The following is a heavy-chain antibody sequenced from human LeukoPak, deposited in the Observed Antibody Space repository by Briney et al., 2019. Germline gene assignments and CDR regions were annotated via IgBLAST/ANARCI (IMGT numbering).Heavy chain of an antibody. J-gene: IGHJ4*02. Sequence: PGGSLRLSCAASGFTFSSYAMSWVRQAPGKGLEWVSAISGSGGSTYYADSVKGRFTISRDNSKNTLYLQMNSLRAEDTAVYYCAKDQTPRVVIPVYFDYWGQGTLVTVSS. CDR1: GFTFSSYA. CDR2: ISGSGGST. CDR3: AKDQTPRVVIPVYFDY. D-gene: IGHD3-3*01. V-gene: IGHV3-23*01.